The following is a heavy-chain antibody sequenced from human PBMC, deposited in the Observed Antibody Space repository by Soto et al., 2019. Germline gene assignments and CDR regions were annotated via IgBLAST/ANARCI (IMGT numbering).Heavy chain of an antibody. Sequence: GASVKVSCKASGYTFPSYYMHWVRQAPGQGLEWMGIINPSGGSTSYAQKFQGRVTMTRDTSTSTVYMELSSLRSEDTAVYYCAFSRTITMVRGVIITGAFDIWGQGTMVTVSS. D-gene: IGHD3-10*01. J-gene: IGHJ3*02. CDR3: AFSRTITMVRGVIITGAFDI. CDR2: INPSGGST. V-gene: IGHV1-46*03. CDR1: GYTFPSYY.